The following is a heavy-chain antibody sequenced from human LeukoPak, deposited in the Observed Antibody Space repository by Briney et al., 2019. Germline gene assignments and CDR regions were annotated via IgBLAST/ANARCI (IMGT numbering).Heavy chain of an antibody. Sequence: GGSLRLSCAASGFTFSSYWMNWARQAPGKGLEWVASINHNGNVNYYVDSVKGRFTISRDNVKNSLYLQMSNLRAEDTAVYFCARGGGLDVWGQGATVTVSS. CDR2: INHNGNVN. D-gene: IGHD3-16*01. J-gene: IGHJ6*02. V-gene: IGHV3-7*03. CDR1: GFTFSSYW. CDR3: ARGGGLDV.